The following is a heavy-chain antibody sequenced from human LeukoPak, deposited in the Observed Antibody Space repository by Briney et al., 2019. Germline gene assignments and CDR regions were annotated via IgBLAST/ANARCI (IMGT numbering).Heavy chain of an antibody. CDR2: IWYDGSNK. CDR1: GFTFSSYG. V-gene: IGHV3-33*01. D-gene: IGHD6-13*01. CDR3: ARESGYSSSWYSEYFQH. Sequence: GGSLRLSCAASGFTFSSYGMHWVRQAPGKGLEWVAVIWYDGSNKYYADSVKGRFTISRDNSKSTLYLQMNSLRAEDTAVYYCARESGYSSSWYSEYFQHWGQGTLVTVSS. J-gene: IGHJ1*01.